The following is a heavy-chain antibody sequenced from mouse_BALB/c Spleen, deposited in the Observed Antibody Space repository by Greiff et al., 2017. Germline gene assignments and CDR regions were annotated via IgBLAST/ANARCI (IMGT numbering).Heavy chain of an antibody. J-gene: IGHJ3*01. V-gene: IGHV3-2*02. Sequence: VQLKESGPGLVKPSQSLSLTCTVTGYSITSDYAWNWIRQFPGNKLEWMGYISYSGSTSYNPSLKSRISITRDTSKNQFFLQLNSVTTEDTATYYCAREGHYYGAWFAYWGQGTLVTVSA. CDR1: GYSITSDYA. CDR2: ISYSGST. D-gene: IGHD1-2*01. CDR3: AREGHYYGAWFAY.